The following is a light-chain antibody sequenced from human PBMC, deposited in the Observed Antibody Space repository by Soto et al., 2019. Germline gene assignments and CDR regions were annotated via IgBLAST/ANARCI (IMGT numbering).Light chain of an antibody. J-gene: IGKJ4*01. CDR2: GAS. Sequence: EIVMTQSPATVSVSPGERATLSCRASQSIRNKLAWYQQRPGQAPTLVIYGASTRATGVPASFRGSGSGTEFTLTSNVLQSEDVALYWWQQYDNSPPTFGGGTKVEIK. V-gene: IGKV3-15*01. CDR1: QSIRNK. CDR3: QQYDNSPPT.